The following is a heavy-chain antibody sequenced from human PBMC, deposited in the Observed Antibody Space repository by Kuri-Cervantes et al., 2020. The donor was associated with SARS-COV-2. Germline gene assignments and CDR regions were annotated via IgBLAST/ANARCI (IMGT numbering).Heavy chain of an antibody. Sequence: SQTLSLTCAVSGGSISSSSYYWGWIRQPPGKGLEWIGSIYYSGSTYYNPSLKSRVTISVDTSKNQFSLKLSSVTATDTAVYYCASFSSSAHFDYWGQGTLVTVSS. CDR2: IYYSGST. J-gene: IGHJ4*02. D-gene: IGHD6-6*01. CDR3: ASFSSSAHFDY. CDR1: GGSISSSSYY. V-gene: IGHV4-39*01.